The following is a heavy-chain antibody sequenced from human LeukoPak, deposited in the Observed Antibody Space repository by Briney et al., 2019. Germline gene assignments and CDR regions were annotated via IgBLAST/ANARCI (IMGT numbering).Heavy chain of an antibody. J-gene: IGHJ4*02. CDR1: GFTVSSNY. D-gene: IGHD1-14*01. V-gene: IGHV3-66*01. Sequence: PGGSLRLSCAASGFTVSSNYMSWVRQAPGKGLEWVSVIYSGGNPYYADSVKGRFTISRDNSKNALYLQMNSLRAEDTAVYYCARVATYREPYTHWGQGTLVTVSS. CDR3: ARVATYREPYTH. CDR2: IYSGGNP.